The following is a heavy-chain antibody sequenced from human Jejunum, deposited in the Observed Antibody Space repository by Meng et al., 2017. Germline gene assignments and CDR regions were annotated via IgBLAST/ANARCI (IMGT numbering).Heavy chain of an antibody. Sequence: GGSLRLSCAASTFTFSRYSMNWVRQAPGKGLEWISYISSDSTFIYYADSVKGRFTISRDNAKSSLYLQMNSLRAEDTAVYYCARLSGYDGRDFDYWGQGALVTVSS. CDR2: ISSDSTFI. D-gene: IGHD5-12*01. CDR3: ARLSGYDGRDFDY. V-gene: IGHV3-21*01. CDR1: TFTFSRYS. J-gene: IGHJ4*02.